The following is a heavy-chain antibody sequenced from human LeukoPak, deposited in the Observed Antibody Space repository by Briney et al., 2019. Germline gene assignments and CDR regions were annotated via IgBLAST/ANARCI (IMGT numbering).Heavy chain of an antibody. Sequence: PSETLSLTCTVSGGSISSYYWSWIRQPPGKGLEWIGYIYYSGSTNYNPSLKSRVTISVDTSKNQFSLKLSSVTAADTAVYYCARGITMVRGVPLPPDYWGQGTLVTVSS. V-gene: IGHV4-59*01. D-gene: IGHD3-10*01. J-gene: IGHJ4*02. CDR2: IYYSGST. CDR3: ARGITMVRGVPLPPDY. CDR1: GGSISSYY.